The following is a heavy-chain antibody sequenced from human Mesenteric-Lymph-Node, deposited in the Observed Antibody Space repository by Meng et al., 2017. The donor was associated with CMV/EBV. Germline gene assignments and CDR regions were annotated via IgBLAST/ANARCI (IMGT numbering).Heavy chain of an antibody. V-gene: IGHV3-23*01. Sequence: GESLKISCEGSGFTFSTYAMNWVRQAPGKGLEWVSAISGDGRKTYYGDSAKGRFTISRDNSKNTLALQMNSLRVADTAVYYCAKDVRGSTIFGVVMARSNYNYYGMDVWGQGTTVTVSS. CDR2: ISGDGRKT. CDR3: AKDVRGSTIFGVVMARSNYNYYGMDV. J-gene: IGHJ6*02. D-gene: IGHD3-3*01. CDR1: GFTFSTYA.